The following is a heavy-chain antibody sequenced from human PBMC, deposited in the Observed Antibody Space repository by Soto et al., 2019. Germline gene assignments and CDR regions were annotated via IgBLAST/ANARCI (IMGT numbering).Heavy chain of an antibody. CDR2: ISSSSSYI. CDR3: ASWEYCSGGSCYPPFDY. V-gene: IGHV3-21*01. CDR1: WFTFISYS. Sequence: GGSLRLSCASSWFTFISYSMNWVRQAPGKGLEWVSSISSSSSYIYYADSVKGRFTISRDNAKNSLYLQMNSLRAEDTAVYYCASWEYCSGGSCYPPFDYWGQGTLVTVSS. D-gene: IGHD2-15*01. J-gene: IGHJ4*02.